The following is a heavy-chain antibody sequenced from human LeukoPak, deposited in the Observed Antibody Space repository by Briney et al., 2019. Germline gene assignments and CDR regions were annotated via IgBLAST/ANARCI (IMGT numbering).Heavy chain of an antibody. CDR2: IYTSGST. CDR1: GGSISSYY. CDR3: ARDTQNYYESSGYYVGTDYYYMDV. Sequence: SETLSLTCTVSGGSISSYYWSWIRQPAGKGLEWIGRIYTSGSTNYNPSLKSRVTMSVDTSKNQFSLKLISVTAADTAVYYCARDTQNYYESSGYYVGTDYYYMDVWGKGTTVTVSS. V-gene: IGHV4-4*07. D-gene: IGHD3-22*01. J-gene: IGHJ6*03.